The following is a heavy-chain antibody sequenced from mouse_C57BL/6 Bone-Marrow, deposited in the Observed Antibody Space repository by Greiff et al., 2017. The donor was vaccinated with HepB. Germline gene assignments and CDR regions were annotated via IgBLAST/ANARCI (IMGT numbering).Heavy chain of an antibody. Sequence: VQLQQSGAELARPGASVKLSCKASGYTFTSYGISWVKQRTGQGLEWIGEIYPRSGNTYYNEKFKGKATLTADKSSSTAYMELRSLTSEDSAVYFCARSTIYYDYLYAMDYWGQGTSVTVSS. CDR1: GYTFTSYG. CDR3: ARSTIYYDYLYAMDY. CDR2: IYPRSGNT. V-gene: IGHV1-81*01. J-gene: IGHJ4*01. D-gene: IGHD2-4*01.